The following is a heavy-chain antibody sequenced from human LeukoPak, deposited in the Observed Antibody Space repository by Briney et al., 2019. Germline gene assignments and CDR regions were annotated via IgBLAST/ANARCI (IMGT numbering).Heavy chain of an antibody. CDR2: ISYDGSNK. CDR1: GFTFSSYA. D-gene: IGHD5-24*01. Sequence: GGSLRLSCAASGFTFSSYAMHWVRQASGKGLEWVAVISYDGSNKYYADSVKGRFTISRDNSKNTLYLQMNSLRAEDTAVYYCARDGDGYNFDYWGQGTLVTVSS. J-gene: IGHJ4*02. CDR3: ARDGDGYNFDY. V-gene: IGHV3-30-3*01.